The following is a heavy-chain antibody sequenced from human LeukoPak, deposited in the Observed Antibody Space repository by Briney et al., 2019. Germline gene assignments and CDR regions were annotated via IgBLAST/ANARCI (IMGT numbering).Heavy chain of an antibody. CDR1: GFTFSTST. CDR2: ISGSSNKI. CDR3: ARIPNSANFPNWFDP. D-gene: IGHD4/OR15-4a*01. J-gene: IGHJ5*02. V-gene: IGHV3-21*01. Sequence: PGESLRLSCAASGFTFSTSTMNWVRQAPGKGLESMSSISGSSNKIYYADSVRGRFTISRDNAKNSLYLQMNSLRAEDTAVYYCARIPNSANFPNWFDPWGQGTLVTVSS.